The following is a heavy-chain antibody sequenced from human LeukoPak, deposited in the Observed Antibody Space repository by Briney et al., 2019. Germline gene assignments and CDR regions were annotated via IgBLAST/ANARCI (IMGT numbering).Heavy chain of an antibody. D-gene: IGHD3-10*01. CDR1: GGSFSGYY. V-gene: IGHV4-34*01. CDR2: INHSGST. Sequence: PSETLSLTCAVYGGSFSGYYWSWIRQPPGKGLEWIGEINHSGSTNYNPSLKSRVTISVDTSKNQFSLKLSSVTAADTAVYYCARDYYGSGGYYYGMDVWGQGTTVTVSS. CDR3: ARDYYGSGGYYYGMDV. J-gene: IGHJ6*02.